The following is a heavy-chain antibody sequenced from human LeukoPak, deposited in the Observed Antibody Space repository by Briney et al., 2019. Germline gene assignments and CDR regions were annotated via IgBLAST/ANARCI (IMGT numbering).Heavy chain of an antibody. J-gene: IGHJ4*02. D-gene: IGHD3-16*01. CDR3: AIKRGGLFDY. CDR2: INHSGST. V-gene: IGHV4-34*08. CDR1: GFTFSSYG. Sequence: GSLRLSCAASGFTFSSYGMDWVRQPPGKGLEWIGEINHSGSTNYNPSLKSRVTISVDTSKNQFSLKLSSVTAADTAVYYCAIKRGGLFDYWGQGTLVTVSS.